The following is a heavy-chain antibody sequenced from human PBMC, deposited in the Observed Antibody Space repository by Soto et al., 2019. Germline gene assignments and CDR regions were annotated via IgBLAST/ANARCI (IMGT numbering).Heavy chain of an antibody. Sequence: GSLSLSAGASGCSISSYAMHLFRQAPGKGLEWVALISYDGYSKWYADAVKGRFTISRDNCINKLFLEMNSLRADDTAVYFCAAIRDVDDWVQGTTTPVS. J-gene: IGHJ6*02. V-gene: IGHV3-30*03. D-gene: IGHD2-2*01. CDR1: GCSISSYA. CDR3: AAIRDVDD. CDR2: ISYDGYSK.